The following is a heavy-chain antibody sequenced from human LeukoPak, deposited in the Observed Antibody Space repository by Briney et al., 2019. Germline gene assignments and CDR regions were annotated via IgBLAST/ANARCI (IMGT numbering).Heavy chain of an antibody. D-gene: IGHD3-10*01. J-gene: IGHJ4*02. V-gene: IGHV5-51*01. Sequence: GESLKISCKGSGYRFTSYWIGWVRQMPGKGLKWMGIIYPGDSDTRYSPSFQGQVTISADKSISTAYLQWSSLKASDTAMYYCARHQYYYGSGSYTLDYWGQGTLVTVSS. CDR1: GYRFTSYW. CDR3: ARHQYYYGSGSYTLDY. CDR2: IYPGDSDT.